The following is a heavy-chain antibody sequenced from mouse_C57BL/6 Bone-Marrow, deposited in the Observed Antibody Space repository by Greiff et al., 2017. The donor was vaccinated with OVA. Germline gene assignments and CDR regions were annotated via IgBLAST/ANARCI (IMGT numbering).Heavy chain of an antibody. CDR1: GYTFTSYG. CDR2: IYPRSGST. CDR3: ARSRDSSFYAMDY. J-gene: IGHJ4*01. D-gene: IGHD3-2*01. Sequence: VKLQESGAELARPGASVKLSCKASGYTFTSYGISWVKQRTGQGLEWIGEIYPRSGSTYYNEKFKGKATLTADKSSSTAYMELRSLTSEDAAVYFCARSRDSSFYAMDYWGQGTSVTVSS. V-gene: IGHV1-81*01.